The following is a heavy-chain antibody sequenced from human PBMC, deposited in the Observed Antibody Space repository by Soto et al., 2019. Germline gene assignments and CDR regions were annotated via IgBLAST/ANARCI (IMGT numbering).Heavy chain of an antibody. J-gene: IGHJ4*02. Sequence: QVQLQESGPGLVKPSGTLSLTCAVSGGSISSSNWWSWVRQPPGKGLEWIGEIYHSGSTNYNPSLQSRXXIXVXXSKNQFSLKLSSVTAADTPVYYCARVISPMAPFDYWGQGTLVTVSS. CDR2: IYHSGST. CDR1: GGSISSSNW. D-gene: IGHD3-10*01. V-gene: IGHV4-4*02. CDR3: ARVISPMAPFDY.